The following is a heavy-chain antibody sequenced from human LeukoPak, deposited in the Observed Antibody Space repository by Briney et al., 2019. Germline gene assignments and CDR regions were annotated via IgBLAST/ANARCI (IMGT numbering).Heavy chain of an antibody. D-gene: IGHD3-10*01. CDR2: IYPGDSDT. V-gene: IGHV5-51*01. CDR3: ARRMPPPYYGSGSSYTPYNWFDP. J-gene: IGHJ5*02. CDR1: GYSFTSYW. Sequence: GESLKISCKGSGYSFTSYWIGWVRQMPGKGLEWMGIIYPGDSDTRYSPSFQGQVTISADKSISTAYLQWSSLKASDTAMYYCARRMPPPYYGSGSSYTPYNWFDPWGQGTLVTVSS.